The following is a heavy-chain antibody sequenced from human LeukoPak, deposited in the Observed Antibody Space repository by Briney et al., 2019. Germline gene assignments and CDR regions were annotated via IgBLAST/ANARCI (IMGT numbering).Heavy chain of an antibody. CDR2: ISWNRGSI. CDR3: AKARVGATELIDY. J-gene: IGHJ4*02. CDR1: GFTLDDYA. Sequence: PGGSLRLSCAASGFTLDDYAMHWVRQAPGKGLEWVSGISWNRGSIGYADSVKGRFTTSREKDKNSLSLQMNSLRAEDTALYYCAKARVGATELIDYWGQGTLVTVSS. V-gene: IGHV3-9*01. D-gene: IGHD1-26*01.